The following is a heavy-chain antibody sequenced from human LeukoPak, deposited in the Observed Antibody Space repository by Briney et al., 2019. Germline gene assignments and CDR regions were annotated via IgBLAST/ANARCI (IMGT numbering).Heavy chain of an antibody. D-gene: IGHD3-22*01. V-gene: IGHV4-31*03. J-gene: IGHJ4*02. CDR1: GGSISNGDHY. CDR2: IYYSGST. CDR3: ARAHPWSTTRQEGYYYDSSGYSYDY. Sequence: SETLSLTCTVSGGSISNGDHYWSWIRQHPGKGLEWIGHIYYSGSTYYNPSLKSRVTISADKSKNQFSLKLSSVTAADTAVYYCARAHPWSTTRQEGYYYDSSGYSYDYWGQGTLVTVSS.